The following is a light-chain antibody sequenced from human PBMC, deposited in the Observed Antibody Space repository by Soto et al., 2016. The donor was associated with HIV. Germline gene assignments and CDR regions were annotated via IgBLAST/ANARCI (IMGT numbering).Light chain of an antibody. CDR2: QDA. CDR3: QVWDASTDLVV. J-gene: IGLJ2*01. Sequence: SYELTQPPSVSVSPGQTARITCSGDKLWEKYVSWYQQKPGQSPVLVIYQDAMRPSGIPERFSGSNSGNTATLTISGTQTMDEADYYCQVWDASTDLVVFGGGTKLTVL. CDR1: KLWEKY. V-gene: IGLV3-1*01.